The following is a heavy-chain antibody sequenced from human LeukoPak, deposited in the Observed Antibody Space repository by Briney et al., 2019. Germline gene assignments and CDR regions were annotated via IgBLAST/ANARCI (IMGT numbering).Heavy chain of an antibody. D-gene: IGHD6-19*01. J-gene: IGHJ6*03. CDR3: AREFVAGTHYYYYYMDV. CDR1: GFTFSSYG. Sequence: GGSLRLSCAASGFTFSSYGMHWVRQAPGKGLEWVAVISYDGSNKYYADSVKGRFTISRDNSKNTLYLQMNSLRAEDTAVYYCAREFVAGTHYYYYYMDVWGKGTTVTVSS. V-gene: IGHV3-30*03. CDR2: ISYDGSNK.